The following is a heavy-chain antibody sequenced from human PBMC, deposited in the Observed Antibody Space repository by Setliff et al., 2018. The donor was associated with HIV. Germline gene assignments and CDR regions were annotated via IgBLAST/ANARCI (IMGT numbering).Heavy chain of an antibody. J-gene: IGHJ6*02. CDR2: IYSSGIT. CDR3: ARRPAGAVAGGYGMDV. D-gene: IGHD6-19*01. CDR1: GDSFSSYY. Sequence: SETLSLTCTVSGDSFSSYYWSWIRQPAGKGLEWIGHIYSSGITNYNHSLKSRVTMSVDTPKNQFSLKLSSVTAADTAVYYCARRPAGAVAGGYGMDVWGQGTTVTVSS. V-gene: IGHV4-4*07.